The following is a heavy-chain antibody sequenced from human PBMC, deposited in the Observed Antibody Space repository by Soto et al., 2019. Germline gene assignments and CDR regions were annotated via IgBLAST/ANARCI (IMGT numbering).Heavy chain of an antibody. D-gene: IGHD1-26*01. J-gene: IGHJ3*02. Sequence: QVPLVESGGGVVQPGRSLRLSCAASGFTYSSYAMHWVRQAPGKGLEWVAVISYDGSNKYYADSVKGRFTISRDNSKNTLYLQMNSLRAEDTAVYYCAREQVVGATGAFDIWGQGTMVTVSS. CDR2: ISYDGSNK. CDR3: AREQVVGATGAFDI. V-gene: IGHV3-30-3*01. CDR1: GFTYSSYA.